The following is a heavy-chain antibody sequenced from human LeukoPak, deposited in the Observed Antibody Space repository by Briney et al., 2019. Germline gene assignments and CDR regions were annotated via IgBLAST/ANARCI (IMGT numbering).Heavy chain of an antibody. CDR3: ARFAHYGSSWQYFDY. CDR2: IYSDGPT. D-gene: IGHD6-13*01. Sequence: GGSLRLSCAASGLTVSSNYMSWVRQAPGEGLEWVSVIYSDGPTYYADSVKGRFTISRDISKNTLYLQMNSLRADDTAVYYCARFAHYGSSWQYFDYWGQGTLVTVSS. V-gene: IGHV3-66*02. J-gene: IGHJ4*02. CDR1: GLTVSSNY.